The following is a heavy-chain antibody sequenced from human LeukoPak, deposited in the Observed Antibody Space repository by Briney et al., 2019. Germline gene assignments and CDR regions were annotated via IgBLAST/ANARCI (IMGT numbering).Heavy chain of an antibody. V-gene: IGHV1-18*04. J-gene: IGHJ4*02. D-gene: IGHD6-19*01. CDR3: ARNEESGWYLDY. Sequence: ASVKVSCKASGYTFTGYYMHWVRQAPGQGLEWMGWISAYNGNTNYAQKLQGRVTMTTDTSTSTAYMELRSLRSDDTAVYYCARNEESGWYLDYWGQGTLVTVSS. CDR2: ISAYNGNT. CDR1: GYTFTGYY.